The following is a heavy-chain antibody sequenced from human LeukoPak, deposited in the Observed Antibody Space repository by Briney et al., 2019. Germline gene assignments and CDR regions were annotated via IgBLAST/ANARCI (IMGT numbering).Heavy chain of an antibody. CDR3: ASTPYDNWNDAWFDP. D-gene: IGHD1-20*01. V-gene: IGHV4-39*01. Sequence: PSETLSLTCTVSGGSISSSSYYWGWIRQPPGKGLEWIGSIYYSGSTYYNPSLKSRVTISVDTSKNQFSLKLSSVTAADTAVYYCASTPYDNWNDAWFDPWGQGTLVTVAS. CDR1: GGSISSSSYY. CDR2: IYYSGST. J-gene: IGHJ5*02.